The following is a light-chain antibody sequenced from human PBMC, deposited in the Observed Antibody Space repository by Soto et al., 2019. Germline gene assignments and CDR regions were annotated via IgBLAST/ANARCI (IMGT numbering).Light chain of an antibody. Sequence: EIVLTQSPGTLSLSPGEGATLSCRASQSVSSSLAWYQQKRGQAPRLLIHGASNRATGIPDRFSGSGSGTDFTLTIRRLEPEDFAVYYCQQYGGSPRTFGQGTKVEVK. V-gene: IGKV3-20*01. CDR3: QQYGGSPRT. CDR1: QSVSSS. J-gene: IGKJ1*01. CDR2: GAS.